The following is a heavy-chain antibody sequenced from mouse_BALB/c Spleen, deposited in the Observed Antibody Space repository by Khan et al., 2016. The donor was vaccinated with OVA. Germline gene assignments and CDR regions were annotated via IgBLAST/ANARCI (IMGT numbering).Heavy chain of an antibody. CDR3: ARVGYCGDMDY. CDR1: GYTFTNYG. CDR2: INTYTGDT. J-gene: IGHJ4*01. Sequence: QIQLVQSGPELKKPGETVKISCKASGYTFTNYGMNWVKQAPGKGLQWMGFINTYTGDTTYDQYFKGRFAFSLDTSASTAYLQMNNLKNEDTSTYFCARVGYCGDMDYWGQGTSVTVSS. V-gene: IGHV9-3-1*01. D-gene: IGHD2-14*01.